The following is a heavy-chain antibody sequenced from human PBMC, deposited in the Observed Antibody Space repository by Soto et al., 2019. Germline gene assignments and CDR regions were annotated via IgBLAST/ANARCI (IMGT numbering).Heavy chain of an antibody. CDR1: GFTFSSYG. D-gene: IGHD6-19*01. CDR3: VKARQSGSAWWDFDY. J-gene: IGHJ4*02. CDR2: ISFDGSNK. Sequence: PGGSLRLSCAASGFTFSSYGMHWVSQAPGKGLEWVALISFDGSNKYYVDSVKGRFTISRDNSKNTLYLQMSSLRAEDTAMFYCVKARQSGSAWWDFDYWGQGTLVTVSS. V-gene: IGHV3-30*18.